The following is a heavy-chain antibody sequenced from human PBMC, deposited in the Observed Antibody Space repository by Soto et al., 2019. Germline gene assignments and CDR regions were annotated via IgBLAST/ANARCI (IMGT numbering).Heavy chain of an antibody. J-gene: IGHJ6*03. CDR2: ISGSGGST. V-gene: IGHV3-23*01. D-gene: IGHD2-21*01. Sequence: EVQLLESGGDLVQPGGSLRLSCAASGFTFGSHAMTWVRQTPGKGLEWVSAISGSGGSTYYADSVKGRFTISRDNSKKTRYMQMNSLRVEDTAVYYCARGIPWHFYYMDVWGKGTTVTVSS. CDR3: ARGIPWHFYYMDV. CDR1: GFTFGSHA.